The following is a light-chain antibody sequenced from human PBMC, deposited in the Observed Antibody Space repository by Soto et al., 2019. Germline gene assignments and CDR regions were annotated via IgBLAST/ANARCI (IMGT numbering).Light chain of an antibody. CDR1: SSDVGSYNL. V-gene: IGLV2-23*01. Sequence: QSALTQPAPVSGSPGQLITISCTGTSSDVGSYNLVSWYQQHPGKAPKLMIYEGSKRPSGVSNRFSGSKSGNTASLTISGLQAEDEADYYCCSYAGSSTYVFGTGTKVTVL. CDR2: EGS. CDR3: CSYAGSSTYV. J-gene: IGLJ1*01.